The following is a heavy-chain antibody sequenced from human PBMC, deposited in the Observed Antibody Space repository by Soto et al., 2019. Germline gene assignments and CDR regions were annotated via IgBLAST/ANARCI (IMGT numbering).Heavy chain of an antibody. CDR3: ARGPYGSGSPYFDY. CDR2: IIPIFGTA. Sequence: QVQLVQSGAEVKKPGSSVKVSCRASGGTFSSYAISWVRQAPGQGLEWMGGIIPIFGTANYAQKFQGRVTITADESTSTAYMELGSLRSEDTAVYYCARGPYGSGSPYFDYWGQGTLVTVSS. CDR1: GGTFSSYA. D-gene: IGHD3-10*01. J-gene: IGHJ4*02. V-gene: IGHV1-69*01.